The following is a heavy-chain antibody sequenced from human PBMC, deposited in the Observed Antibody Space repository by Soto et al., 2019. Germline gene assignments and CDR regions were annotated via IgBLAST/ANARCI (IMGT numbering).Heavy chain of an antibody. CDR1: GGSIISYF. J-gene: IGHJ3*02. Sequence: PSETLSLTCTVSGGSIISYFWTWIRQSPGKGLQWIGYSHYSGNTNYNPSLKSRVTMSVDTSKNQLSLILASVTAADTAVYYCARMNQLAPKRNAFDIWGQGTMVIVSS. D-gene: IGHD1-1*01. V-gene: IGHV4-59*01. CDR3: ARMNQLAPKRNAFDI. CDR2: SHYSGNT.